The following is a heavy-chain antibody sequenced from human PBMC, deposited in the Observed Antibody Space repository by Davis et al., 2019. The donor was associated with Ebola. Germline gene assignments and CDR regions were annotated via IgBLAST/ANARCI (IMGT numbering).Heavy chain of an antibody. D-gene: IGHD3-10*01. Sequence: GESLKISCKGSGYSFTSYWISWVRQMPGKGLELIGRIDPSDSYTNYRPSFQGHVPIAADKSLSTAYLQWSSLKASDTAMYYCARRSARGDCGMDVWGQGTTVTVSS. CDR2: IDPSDSYT. CDR1: GYSFTSYW. V-gene: IGHV5-10-1*01. J-gene: IGHJ6*02. CDR3: ARRSARGDCGMDV.